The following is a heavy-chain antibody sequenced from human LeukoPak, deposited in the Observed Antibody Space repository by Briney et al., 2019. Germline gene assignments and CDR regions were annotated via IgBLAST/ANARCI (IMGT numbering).Heavy chain of an antibody. CDR2: ITSDRSST. D-gene: IGHD6-13*01. CDR3: AKVGYSTFSAFDI. Sequence: GGSLRLSCAASGFTFSSYWMHWVRQAPGKGLVWVSRITSDRSSTIYGDSVKGRFTIYRDNAKDTLYLQMTSLRAGDTAVYYCAKVGYSTFSAFDIWGQGTMVTVSS. V-gene: IGHV3-74*01. CDR1: GFTFSSYW. J-gene: IGHJ3*02.